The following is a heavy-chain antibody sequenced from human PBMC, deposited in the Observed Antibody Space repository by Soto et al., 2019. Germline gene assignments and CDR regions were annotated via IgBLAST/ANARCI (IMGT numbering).Heavy chain of an antibody. CDR2: IYSGGST. V-gene: IGHV3-53*01. Sequence: EGQVVESGGRLIQPGGSLRLSCEVSGFSVTANYMSWVRQAPGKGLEWVSVIYSGGSTYYIDSVKGRFSISRDISKNTLYLQMNSLRAEDTAVYYCHGYGYWGQGTLVTVSS. D-gene: IGHD5-12*01. J-gene: IGHJ4*02. CDR3: HGYGY. CDR1: GFSVTANY.